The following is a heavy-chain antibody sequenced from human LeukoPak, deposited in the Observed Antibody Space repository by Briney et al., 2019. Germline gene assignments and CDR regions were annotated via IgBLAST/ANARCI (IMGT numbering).Heavy chain of an antibody. V-gene: IGHV3-7*01. CDR2: IKQDGSEK. Sequence: GGSLRLSCAASGFTFSSYWMSWVRQAPGKGLEWVANIKQDGSEKYYVDSVKGRFAISRDNAKNSLYLQMNSLRAEDTAVYYCARETTMVHHPGRAFDIWGQGTMVTVSS. CDR1: GFTFSSYW. CDR3: ARETTMVHHPGRAFDI. D-gene: IGHD3-10*01. J-gene: IGHJ3*02.